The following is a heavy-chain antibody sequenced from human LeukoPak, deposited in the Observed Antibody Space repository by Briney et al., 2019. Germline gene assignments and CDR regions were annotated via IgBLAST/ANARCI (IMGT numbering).Heavy chain of an antibody. J-gene: IGHJ6*02. CDR2: ISSSSSYI. D-gene: IGHD4-17*01. CDR1: GFTFSSYS. V-gene: IGHV3-21*01. Sequence: GGSLRLSCAASGFTFSSYSMNWVRQAPGKGLEWVSSISSSSSYIYYADSVKGRFTISRDNAKNSPYLQMNSLRAEDTAVYYCARALFLNTGILHGMDVWGQGTTVTVSS. CDR3: ARALFLNTGILHGMDV.